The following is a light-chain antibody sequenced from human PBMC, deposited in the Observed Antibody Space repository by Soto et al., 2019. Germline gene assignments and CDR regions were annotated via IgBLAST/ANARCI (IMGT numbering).Light chain of an antibody. CDR3: QQYYSSPHT. CDR1: QSVFYSSNNKNY. J-gene: IGKJ2*01. CDR2: WAS. V-gene: IGKV4-1*01. Sequence: DIVMTQSPDSLAVSLGERATINCKSSQSVFYSSNNKNYLAWYQQKPGQPPMLLFYWASTRESGVPDRFSGSGSGTDFTLTISSLQAEDVAVYYCQQYYSSPHTFGQGTKLEIK.